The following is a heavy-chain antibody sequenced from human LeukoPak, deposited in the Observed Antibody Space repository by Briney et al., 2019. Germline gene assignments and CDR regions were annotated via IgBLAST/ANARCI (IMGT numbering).Heavy chain of an antibody. J-gene: IGHJ3*02. Sequence: ASVNVSCKASGYTFTSYYMHWVRHAPGQGLEWMGLINPTGGGTTYAQKFQGRVTVTRDTSTSTVYMELSSLRSEDTAVYYCARTWSDAFDIWGQGTMVTVSS. V-gene: IGHV1-46*01. CDR1: GYTFTSYY. D-gene: IGHD2-8*01. CDR3: ARTWSDAFDI. CDR2: INPTGGGT.